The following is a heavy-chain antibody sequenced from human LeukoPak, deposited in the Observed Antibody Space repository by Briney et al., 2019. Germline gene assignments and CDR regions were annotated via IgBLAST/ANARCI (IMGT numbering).Heavy chain of an antibody. V-gene: IGHV3-21*01. J-gene: IGHJ4*02. CDR2: ISSSSSYI. Sequence: GGSLRLFCAASGFTFSSYSMNWVRQAPGKGLEWVSSISSSSSYIYYADSVKGRFTISRDNAKDSLYLQMNSLRAEDTAVYYCAREGGFRGLDYQLLYGGVDYWGQGTLVTVSS. CDR3: AREGGFRGLDYQLLYGGVDY. D-gene: IGHD2-2*02. CDR1: GFTFSSYS.